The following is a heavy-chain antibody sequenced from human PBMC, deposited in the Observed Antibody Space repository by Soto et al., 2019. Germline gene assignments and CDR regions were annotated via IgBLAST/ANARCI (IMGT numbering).Heavy chain of an antibody. CDR2: IYPGDSDT. J-gene: IGHJ3*02. V-gene: IGHV5-51*01. CDR3: EYFLPFNMVREVIRADALDI. Sequence: GESLKISCNVSGYSLTSYWIGWVRQMPGKGLEWMGIIYPGDSDTRYSPSFQGQVTISADKSISTAYLQWSSLKASDTAMYYCEYFLPFNMVREVIRADALDIWGQGTMVTVSS. D-gene: IGHD3-10*01. CDR1: GYSLTSYW.